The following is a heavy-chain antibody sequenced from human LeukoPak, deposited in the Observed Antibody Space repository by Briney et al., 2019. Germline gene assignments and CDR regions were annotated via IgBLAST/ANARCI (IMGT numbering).Heavy chain of an antibody. D-gene: IGHD6-19*01. V-gene: IGHV3-23*01. Sequence: GGSLRLSCAASGFTVSSNYMSWVRQAPGKGLEWVSGISGSGGTTNYADSVKGRFTISRDNSKNTLYLQMNSLRAEDTAVYYCAKVRSGWYGNYWGQGTLVTVSS. CDR2: ISGSGGTT. CDR1: GFTVSSNY. J-gene: IGHJ4*02. CDR3: AKVRSGWYGNY.